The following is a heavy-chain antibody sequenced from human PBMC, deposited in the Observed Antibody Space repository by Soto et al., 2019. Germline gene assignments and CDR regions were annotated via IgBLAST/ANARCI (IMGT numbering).Heavy chain of an antibody. D-gene: IGHD2-8*02. CDR2: ISFNATNG. Sequence: GGSLRLSGAASAFNFSHFAMNCVRQAPGKGLERLSVISFNATNGFFADSVKGRFSISRDNSANRLYLQMANLRPEDTAIYYCARDRGRGYCTGGLCYLGLDHWGQGNPVTVSS. V-gene: IGHV3-30-3*01. CDR3: ARDRGRGYCTGGLCYLGLDH. J-gene: IGHJ4*02. CDR1: AFNFSHFA.